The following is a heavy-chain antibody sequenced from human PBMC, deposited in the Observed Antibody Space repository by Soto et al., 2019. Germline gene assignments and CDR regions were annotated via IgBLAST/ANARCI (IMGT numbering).Heavy chain of an antibody. D-gene: IGHD3-16*02. CDR1: GVSMNTCDL. CDR2: VHHSGTT. J-gene: IGHJ4*02. Sequence: SETLSLTCVVSGVSMNTCDLWSWVRQAPGKALEWIVEVHHSGTTNYIQSLKTRITMSVDKSGNQVSLDLTSVAAADTAVYFCARGFSYRWVYWGQGILVTVSS. V-gene: IGHV4-4*02. CDR3: ARGFSYRWVY.